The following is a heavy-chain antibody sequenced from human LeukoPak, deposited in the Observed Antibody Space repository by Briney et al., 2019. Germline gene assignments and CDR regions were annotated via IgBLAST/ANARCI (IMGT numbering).Heavy chain of an antibody. J-gene: IGHJ5*02. CDR2: INHSGST. Sequence: PSETLSLTCAVSGCSFSSYYWSWIRQPPGKGLEWIGEINHSGSTNYNPSLKSRVTISVDTSKNQFPLKPSSVTAADTAVYYCARSGERRNWFDPWGQGTLVTVSS. CDR3: ARSGERRNWFDP. V-gene: IGHV4-34*01. CDR1: GCSFSSYY. D-gene: IGHD3-16*01.